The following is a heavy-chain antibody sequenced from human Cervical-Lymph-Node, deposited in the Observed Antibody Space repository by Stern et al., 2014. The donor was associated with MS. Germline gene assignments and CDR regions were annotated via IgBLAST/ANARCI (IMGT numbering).Heavy chain of an antibody. CDR3: ATGDFRQQLVPGPYYFYGMDV. Sequence: QPVQSGAEVKKPGASVKVSCKVSGYTLTELSMHWVRQAPGKGLEWMGSFDPEDGETIYAQKFQGRVTMTEDTSTDTAYMELSSLRSEDTAVYYCATGDFRQQLVPGPYYFYGMDVWGQGTTVTVSS. V-gene: IGHV1-24*01. J-gene: IGHJ6*02. CDR1: GYTLTELS. D-gene: IGHD6-13*01. CDR2: FDPEDGET.